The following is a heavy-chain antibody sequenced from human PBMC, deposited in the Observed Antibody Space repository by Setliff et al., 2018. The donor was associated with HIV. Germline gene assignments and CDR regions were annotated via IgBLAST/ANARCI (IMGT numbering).Heavy chain of an antibody. CDR3: TTGPYNGYSY. D-gene: IGHD5-12*01. Sequence: GGSLRLSCAASGFASSGFAFSHYWMRWVRQAPGKGLVWVSRITNDVSATTYADFVKGRFTISRDNAKNMVYLQMNSLRVEDTAIYYCTTGPYNGYSYWGQGTLVTVSS. V-gene: IGHV3-74*01. CDR2: ITNDVSAT. CDR1: GFAFSHYW. J-gene: IGHJ4*02.